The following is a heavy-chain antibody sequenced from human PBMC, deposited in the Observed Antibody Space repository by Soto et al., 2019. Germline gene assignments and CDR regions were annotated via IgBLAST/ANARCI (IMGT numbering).Heavy chain of an antibody. CDR1: GYTFTSYD. J-gene: IGHJ4*02. CDR2: MNPNSGNT. CDR3: ARERSSSWLFDS. D-gene: IGHD6-13*01. V-gene: IGHV1-8*01. Sequence: QVQLVQSGAEVKKPGASVKVSCKASGYTFTSYDINWVRQATGQGLEWMGWMNPNSGNTGYAQKSPGRVTMTRNTSISTAYMELSSLRSEDTAVYYCARERSSSWLFDSWGQGTLVTASS.